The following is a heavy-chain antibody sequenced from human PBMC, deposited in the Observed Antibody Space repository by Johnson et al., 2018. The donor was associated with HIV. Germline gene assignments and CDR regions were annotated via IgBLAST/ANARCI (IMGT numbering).Heavy chain of an antibody. CDR3: AKDRSMDDAVDV. V-gene: IGHV3-33*06. CDR2: IWYDGLNK. J-gene: IGHJ3*01. Sequence: QVQLVESGGGLVQPGGSLRLSCAASGFTFRSYGMHWVRQAPGKGLEWVAVIWYDGLNKYYADSVKGRFTISRDNSKNTLYLQMNSLGAEATAVYYWAKDRSMDDAVDVWGQGTMVTVAA. CDR1: GFTFRSYG. D-gene: IGHD1-26*01.